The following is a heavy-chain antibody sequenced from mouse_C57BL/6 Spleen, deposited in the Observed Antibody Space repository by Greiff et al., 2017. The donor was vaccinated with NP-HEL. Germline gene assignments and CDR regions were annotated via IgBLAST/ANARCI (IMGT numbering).Heavy chain of an antibody. CDR1: GFTFSDYG. J-gene: IGHJ4*01. CDR3: ARPTGGSSHYYAMDY. Sequence: EVQLVESGGGLVKPGGSLKLSCAASGFTFSDYGMHWVRQAPEKGLEWVAYISSGSSTIYYADTVKGRFTISRDNAKNTLFLQMTSLRSEDTAMYYCARPTGGSSHYYAMDYWGQGTSVTVSS. CDR2: ISSGSSTI. D-gene: IGHD1-1*01. V-gene: IGHV5-17*01.